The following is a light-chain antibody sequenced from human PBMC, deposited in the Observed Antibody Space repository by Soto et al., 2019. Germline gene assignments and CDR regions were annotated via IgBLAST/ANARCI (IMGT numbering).Light chain of an antibody. V-gene: IGKV1-27*01. J-gene: IGKJ1*01. CDR1: QGITNY. CDR3: QSET. Sequence: DIQMTQSPSSLSASVGDRVTITCRASQGITNYLAWYQQKPGKVPKLLIYAASTLQSGVPSRFSGSVSGTDFTLTISSPQPEDVATYSCQSETSGQGTKVEIK. CDR2: AAS.